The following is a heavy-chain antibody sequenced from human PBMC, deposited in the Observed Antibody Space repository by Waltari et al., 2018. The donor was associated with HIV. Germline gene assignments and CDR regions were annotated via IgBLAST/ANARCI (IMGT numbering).Heavy chain of an antibody. CDR3: ARGPIVVVPAAQTHPNWFDP. CDR1: GGSISSYY. Sequence: QVQLQESGPGLVKPSETLSLTCTVSGGSISSYYWSWIRQPPGKGLEWIGYIYYSGSTNYNPSLKSRVTISVDTSKNQFSLKLSSVTAADTAVYYCARGPIVVVPAAQTHPNWFDPWGQGTLVTVSS. J-gene: IGHJ5*02. D-gene: IGHD2-2*01. CDR2: IYYSGST. V-gene: IGHV4-59*01.